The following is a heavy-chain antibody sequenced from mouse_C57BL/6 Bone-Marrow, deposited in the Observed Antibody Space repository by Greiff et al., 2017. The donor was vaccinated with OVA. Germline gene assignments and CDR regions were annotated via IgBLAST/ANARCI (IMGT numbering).Heavy chain of an antibody. D-gene: IGHD2-4*01. CDR3: ARDDYDDWYFDV. CDR2: IDPSDSYT. Sequence: QVQLQQPGAELVKPGASVKLSCKASGYTFTSYWMQWVKQRPGQGLEWIGEIDPSDSYTNYNQKFKGKATLTVDTSSSTAYMQLSSLTSEDSAVYYCARDDYDDWYFDVWGTGTTVTVSS. J-gene: IGHJ1*03. CDR1: GYTFTSYW. V-gene: IGHV1-50*01.